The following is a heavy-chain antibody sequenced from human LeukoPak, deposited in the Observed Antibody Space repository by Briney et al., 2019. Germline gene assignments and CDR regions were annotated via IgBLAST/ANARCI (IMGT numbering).Heavy chain of an antibody. D-gene: IGHD6-19*01. J-gene: IGHJ4*02. CDR2: ISGSGGSA. V-gene: IGHV3-23*01. CDR3: AKDRQWLVLARFFDY. Sequence: GGSLRLSCAASGFTFSSYAMSWVRQAPGKGLEWVSAISGSGGSAYYADSVKGRFTISRDNSKNTLYLQMNSLRAEDTAVYYCAKDRQWLVLARFFDYWGQGTLVTVSS. CDR1: GFTFSSYA.